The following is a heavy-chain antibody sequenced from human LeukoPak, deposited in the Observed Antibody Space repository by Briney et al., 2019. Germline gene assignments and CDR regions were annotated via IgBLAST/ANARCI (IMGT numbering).Heavy chain of an antibody. CDR1: GGTFSSYA. V-gene: IGHV1-69*13. D-gene: IGHD2-2*01. CDR2: IIPIFGTA. Sequence: SVKVSCKASGGTFSSYAISWVRQAPGQGLEWMGGIIPIFGTANYAQKFQGRVTITADESTSTAYMELSSLRSEDTAVYYCARRGYCSSTSCYGYYYMDVWGKGTTVTVSS. J-gene: IGHJ6*03. CDR3: ARRGYCSSTSCYGYYYMDV.